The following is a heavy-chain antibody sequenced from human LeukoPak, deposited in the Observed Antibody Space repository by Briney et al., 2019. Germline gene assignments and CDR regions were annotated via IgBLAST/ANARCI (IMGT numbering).Heavy chain of an antibody. V-gene: IGHV3-30*04. J-gene: IGHJ4*02. CDR2: ISYDGSNK. D-gene: IGHD6-6*01. CDR1: GFTFSGYA. Sequence: GGSLRLSCAASGFTFSGYAMRWVRQAPGKGLEWVAVISYDGSNKYYADSVKGRFTISRDNSKNTLYLQMNSLRAEDTAVYYCARFASIAGDYWGQGTLVTVSS. CDR3: ARFASIAGDY.